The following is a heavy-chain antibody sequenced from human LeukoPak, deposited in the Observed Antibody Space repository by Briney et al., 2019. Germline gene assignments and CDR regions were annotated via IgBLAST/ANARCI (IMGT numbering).Heavy chain of an antibody. CDR3: ARLEKYTSTGPTDP. V-gene: IGHV4-59*04. D-gene: IGHD1-14*01. J-gene: IGHJ5*02. Sequence: SETLSLTCTVSGGSFSSYYWSSIRQPPAKGLEWIGHIYYSGGTYYNSSLKSRVSLSLDTSKNHFSLKLSSVTAADTAVYYCARLEKYTSTGPTDPWGQGTLVTVSS. CDR2: IYYSGGT. CDR1: GGSFSSYY.